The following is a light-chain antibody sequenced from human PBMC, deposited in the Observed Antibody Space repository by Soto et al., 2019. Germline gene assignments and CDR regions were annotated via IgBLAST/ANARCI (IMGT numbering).Light chain of an antibody. CDR3: SSYGALGI. CDR2: EVT. V-gene: IGLV2-14*01. CDR1: SRDISGYNL. J-gene: IGLJ2*01. Sequence: QSALTQPASVSGSPGQSITISCTGTSRDISGYNLVSWYQHHPGTAPKLIIYEVTNRPSGVSNRFSGSKSGNTASLTISGLQAEDEADYYCSSYGALGIFGGGTRLTVL.